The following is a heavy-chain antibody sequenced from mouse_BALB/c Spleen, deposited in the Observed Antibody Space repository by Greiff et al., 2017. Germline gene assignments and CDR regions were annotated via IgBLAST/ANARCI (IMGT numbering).Heavy chain of an antibody. J-gene: IGHJ2*01. V-gene: IGHV5-12-1*01. CDR1: GFAFSSYD. CDR2: ISSGGGST. CDR3: ARHGDYDYFDY. Sequence: DVKLVESGGGLVKPGGSLKLSCAASGFAFSSYDMSWVRQTPEKRLEWVAYISSGGGSTYYPDTVKGRFTISRDNAKNTLYLQMSSLKSEDTAMYYCARHGDYDYFDYWGQGTTLTVSS. D-gene: IGHD2-4*01.